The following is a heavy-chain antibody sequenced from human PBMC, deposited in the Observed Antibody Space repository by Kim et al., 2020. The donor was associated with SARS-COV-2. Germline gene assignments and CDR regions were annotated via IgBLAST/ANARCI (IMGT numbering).Heavy chain of an antibody. D-gene: IGHD1-1*01. V-gene: IGHV3-23*01. CDR3: ARDGYNWVPFDQ. CDR1: GFALSAYA. J-gene: IGHJ4*02. CDR2: ISGTGGST. Sequence: GGSLRLSCRASGFALSAYAMSWVRQAPGKGLEWVSSISGTGGSTYDADSVKGRFTISRDNSQNILYLQMNSLRVDDTALYYCARDGYNWVPFDQWGLGTRVTVSS.